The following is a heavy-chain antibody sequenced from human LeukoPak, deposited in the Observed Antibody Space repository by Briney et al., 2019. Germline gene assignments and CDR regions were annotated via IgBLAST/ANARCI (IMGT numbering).Heavy chain of an antibody. J-gene: IGHJ6*04. V-gene: IGHV5-10-1*01. CDR1: GYSFTTFW. CDR2: IDPIDAYT. D-gene: IGHD3-10*01. CDR3: ARSHNVLLWFGELFSHYYYGMDV. Sequence: GESLKISCKGSGYSFTTFWISGVRQLPGKGLGWMRRIDPIDAYTNYSPSFQGQVTISADKSISTASLQWSSLKASDTAMYYCARSHNVLLWFGELFSHYYYGMDVWGKGTTVTVSS.